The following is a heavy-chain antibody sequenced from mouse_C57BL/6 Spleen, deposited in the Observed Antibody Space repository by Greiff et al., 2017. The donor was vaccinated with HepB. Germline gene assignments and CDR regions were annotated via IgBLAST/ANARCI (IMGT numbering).Heavy chain of an antibody. D-gene: IGHD3-2*02. CDR3: ARRNSSGRWDAMDY. J-gene: IGHJ4*01. CDR2: IHPNSGST. Sequence: VQLQQSGAELVKPGASVKLSCKASGYTFTSYWMHWVKQRPGQGLEWIGMIHPNSGSTNYNEKFKSKATLTVDKSSSTAYMQLSSLTSEDSAVYYCARRNSSGRWDAMDYWGQGTSVTVSS. V-gene: IGHV1-64*01. CDR1: GYTFTSYW.